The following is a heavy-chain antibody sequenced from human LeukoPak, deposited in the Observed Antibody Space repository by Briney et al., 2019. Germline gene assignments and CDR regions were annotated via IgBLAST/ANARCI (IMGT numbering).Heavy chain of an antibody. CDR2: ISPTSAYI. CDR1: GFTLSGHS. V-gene: IGHV3-21*04. CDR3: ARGSITMVRGVPLDAFDI. D-gene: IGHD3-10*01. Sequence: PGGSLRLSCAATGFTLSGHSMNWVRQVPGKGLDWVSSISPTSAYIYYQDSVKGRFTISRDNSKNTLYLQMNSLRAEDTAVYYCARGSITMVRGVPLDAFDIWGQGTMVTVSS. J-gene: IGHJ3*02.